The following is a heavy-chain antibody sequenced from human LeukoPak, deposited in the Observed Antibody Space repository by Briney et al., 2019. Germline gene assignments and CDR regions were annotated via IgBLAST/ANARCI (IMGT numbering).Heavy chain of an antibody. CDR3: ARDFGRGYSYGDY. D-gene: IGHD5-18*01. CDR1: GFTFSYYS. Sequence: PGGTLRLSCAASGFTFSYYSMNWVRQAPGKGLEWVSYISSSSTTIYYADSVKGRFTISRDNAKNSLYLQMNSLRDEDTAVYYCARDFGRGYSYGDYWGQGTLVTVSS. V-gene: IGHV3-48*02. J-gene: IGHJ4*02. CDR2: ISSSSTTI.